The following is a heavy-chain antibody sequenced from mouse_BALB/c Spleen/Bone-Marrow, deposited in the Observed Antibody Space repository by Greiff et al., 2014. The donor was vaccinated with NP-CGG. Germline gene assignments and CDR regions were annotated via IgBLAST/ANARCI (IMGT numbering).Heavy chain of an antibody. CDR2: IDPENGNI. CDR3: TRRGFDF. Sequence: DVHLVESGAELVKPGASVKLSCTASGFNIKDTYIHWVKRRPEQGLEWIGRIDPENGNIKYDPKFQVKATITADTSSNTAYLQLSSLTSEDTAVYYCTRRGFDFWGQGTTLTVSS. CDR1: GFNIKDTY. V-gene: IGHV14-3*02. J-gene: IGHJ2*01.